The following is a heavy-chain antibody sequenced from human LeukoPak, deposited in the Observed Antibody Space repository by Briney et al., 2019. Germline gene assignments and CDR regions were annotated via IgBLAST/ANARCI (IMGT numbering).Heavy chain of an antibody. CDR3: ARDGLGYCSSTSCFPGGWFDP. V-gene: IGHV3-48*03. D-gene: IGHD2-2*01. Sequence: GGSLRLSCAASGFTFSSYEMNWVRQAPGKGLEWVSYISSSGSTIYYADSVKGRFTISRDNAKNSLYLQMNSLRAEGTAVYYCARDGLGYCSSTSCFPGGWFDPWGQGTLVTVSS. J-gene: IGHJ5*02. CDR1: GFTFSSYE. CDR2: ISSSGSTI.